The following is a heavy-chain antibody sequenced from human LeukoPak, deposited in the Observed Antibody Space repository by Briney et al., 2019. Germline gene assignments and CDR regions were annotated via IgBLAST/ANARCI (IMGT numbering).Heavy chain of an antibody. CDR2: INSDGSST. J-gene: IGHJ4*02. Sequence: GALRLSCLASGFTFNSYWMHWVRQAPGKGLVWVARINSDGSSTNYADSVKGRFTISRDNAKNTLYLQVNSLRAEDTAVYYCARGLSGYASSLGYWGQGTLVTVSA. CDR1: GFTFNSYW. V-gene: IGHV3-74*01. CDR3: ARGLSGYASSLGY. D-gene: IGHD6-6*01.